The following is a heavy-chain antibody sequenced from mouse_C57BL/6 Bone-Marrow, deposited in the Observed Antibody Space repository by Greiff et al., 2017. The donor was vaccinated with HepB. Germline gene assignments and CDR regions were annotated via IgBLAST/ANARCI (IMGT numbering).Heavy chain of an antibody. J-gene: IGHJ4*01. CDR3: ARVYYGSSFCYAMDY. D-gene: IGHD1-1*01. CDR1: GFTFSSYG. V-gene: IGHV5-4*01. Sequence: DVHLVESGGDLVKPGGSLKLSCAASGFTFSSYGMSWVRQTPDKRLEWVATISSGGSYTYYPDNVKGRFTISRDNAKNNLYLQMSHLKSEDTAMYYCARVYYGSSFCYAMDYWGQGTSVTVSS. CDR2: ISSGGSYT.